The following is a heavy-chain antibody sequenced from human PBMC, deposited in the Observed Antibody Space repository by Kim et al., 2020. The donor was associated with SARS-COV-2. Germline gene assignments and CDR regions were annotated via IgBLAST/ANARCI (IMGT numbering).Heavy chain of an antibody. V-gene: IGHV5-10-1*01. CDR1: GYSFISYW. Sequence: GESLKISCKGSGYSFISYWITWVRQMPGKGLEWMGRIDPSDSYTNYSPFFQGHVTISSDKSMTTAYLQWNSLKASDTAMYYCARLGYGSGTYYSMDVWGQGTTVSVSS. J-gene: IGHJ6*02. CDR2: IDPSDSYT. CDR3: ARLGYGSGTYYSMDV. D-gene: IGHD3-10*01.